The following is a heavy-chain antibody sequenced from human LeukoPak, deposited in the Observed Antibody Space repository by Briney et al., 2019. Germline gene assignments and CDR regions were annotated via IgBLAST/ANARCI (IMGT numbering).Heavy chain of an antibody. V-gene: IGHV4-31*03. CDR2: IYYSGST. CDR1: GGSXSSGGYY. CDR3: ARGRDNILTGYYYYLDY. J-gene: IGHJ4*02. D-gene: IGHD3-9*01. Sequence: SXTYXXSGGSXSSGGYYWSWIRQHPGRGVEWIGYIYYSGSTYYNPSLNSRVTISADTSKNQFALKVSSVTAADTAVYYCARGRDNILTGYYYYLDYWGQGSLVTVSS.